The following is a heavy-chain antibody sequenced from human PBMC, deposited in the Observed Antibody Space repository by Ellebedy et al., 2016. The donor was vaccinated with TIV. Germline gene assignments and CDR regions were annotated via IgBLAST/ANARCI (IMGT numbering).Heavy chain of an antibody. J-gene: IGHJ4*02. CDR2: IHYSGST. CDR3: VTVPSYGCYVFDY. V-gene: IGHV4-39*07. D-gene: IGHD5-12*01. Sequence: MPSETLSLTCTVSGGSINNNYYYWGWIRQPPGEGLEWIGNIHYSGSTKYNPSLKSRITISVDTYKNQFSLKLSSVTAADTAVYYCVTVPSYGCYVFDYWGQGTLVTVTS. CDR1: GGSINNNYYY.